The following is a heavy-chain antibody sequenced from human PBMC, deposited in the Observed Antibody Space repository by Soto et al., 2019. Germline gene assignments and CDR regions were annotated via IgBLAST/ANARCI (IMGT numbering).Heavy chain of an antibody. V-gene: IGHV4-59*01. CDR1: GGSISSYY. Sequence: SETLSLTCSVLGGSISSYYWSWIRQPPGKGLEWIGYIYYSGSTNYNPSLKSRVTISVDTSKNQFSLKLSSVTAADTAVYYCARANGDYGHDAFDIWGQGTMVTVSS. J-gene: IGHJ3*02. CDR2: IYYSGST. CDR3: ARANGDYGHDAFDI. D-gene: IGHD4-17*01.